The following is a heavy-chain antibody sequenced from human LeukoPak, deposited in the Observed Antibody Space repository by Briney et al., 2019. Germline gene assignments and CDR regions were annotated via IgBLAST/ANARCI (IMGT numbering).Heavy chain of an antibody. V-gene: IGHV3-66*04. CDR2: LYSGGSA. CDR3: ARHTFTLSRPLDS. CDR1: GFAVSRYY. J-gene: IGHJ4*02. Sequence: PGGSLRLSCAASGFAVSRYYMSWVRPASGQGMDWVSILYSGGSAFYSDSVKGRFSISRDNSRNTLFLQLNSLRVEDTAVYYCARHTFTLSRPLDSWGQGTLVTVS. D-gene: IGHD3-22*01.